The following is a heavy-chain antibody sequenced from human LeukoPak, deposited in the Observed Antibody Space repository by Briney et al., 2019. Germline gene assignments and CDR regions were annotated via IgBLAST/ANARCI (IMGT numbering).Heavy chain of an antibody. CDR1: GYSFPNYW. CDR3: ARGPYAYTSSATLGSYNWFDP. V-gene: IGHV5-51*01. J-gene: IGHJ5*02. D-gene: IGHD2-2*02. Sequence: GASLQISFKGSGYSFPNYWIGWGRRMPGKGVEWMGIIYPGDSHTRYSPSFQDQVTISVDKSISTAYLQWSSLKASDTAMYYCARGPYAYTSSATLGSYNWFDPWGQGSLVTVSS. CDR2: IYPGDSHT.